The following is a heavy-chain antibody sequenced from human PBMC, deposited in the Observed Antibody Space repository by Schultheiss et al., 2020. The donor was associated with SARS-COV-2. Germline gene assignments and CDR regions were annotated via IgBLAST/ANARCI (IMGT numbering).Heavy chain of an antibody. D-gene: IGHD2-15*01. Sequence: GGSLRLSCAASGFTFHRAWMNWVRQAPGRGLEWVALIKNDGVTADYAAPVKGRFTISRDDSKNTLYLQMNSLKTEDTAVYYCARADGYLNPYDYWGQGTLVTVSS. J-gene: IGHJ4*02. CDR3: ARADGYLNPYDY. CDR1: GFTFHRAW. V-gene: IGHV3-15*07. CDR2: IKNDGVTA.